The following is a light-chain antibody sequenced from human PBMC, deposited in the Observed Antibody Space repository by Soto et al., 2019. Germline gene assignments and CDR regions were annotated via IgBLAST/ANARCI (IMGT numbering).Light chain of an antibody. CDR1: SSDVGAYNY. V-gene: IGLV2-14*03. J-gene: IGLJ2*01. CDR3: SSYTISNTLV. Sequence: QSALTQPASVSGSPGQSITISCSGTSSDVGAYNYVSWFQHHPGKAPKLMISDVSNRPSGVSNRFSGSKSGNTASLTISGLQAEDEADYFCSSYTISNTLVFGGGTKLTVL. CDR2: DVS.